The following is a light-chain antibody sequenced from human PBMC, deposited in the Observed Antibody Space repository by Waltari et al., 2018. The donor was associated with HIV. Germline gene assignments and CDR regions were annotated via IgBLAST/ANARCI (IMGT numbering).Light chain of an antibody. V-gene: IGLV1-47*01. CDR3: AAWEDSLSVVV. CDR2: RNN. Sequence: QSVLTQTPSASGTPVQRVTISCSGSSSNIGHNYVYWYQQLPGTAPKLLMYRNNQRPSGVPDRFSGSKSGTSASLAISGLRSEDEADYYCAAWEDSLSVVVFGGGTKLTVL. CDR1: SSNIGHNY. J-gene: IGLJ2*01.